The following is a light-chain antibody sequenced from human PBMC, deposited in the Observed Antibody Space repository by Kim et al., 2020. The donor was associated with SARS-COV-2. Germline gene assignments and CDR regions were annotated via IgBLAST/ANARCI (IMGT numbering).Light chain of an antibody. CDR1: SLRSYY. J-gene: IGLJ3*02. CDR3: NSRDSSGNHLV. V-gene: IGLV3-19*01. Sequence: SSELTQDPAVSVALGQTVRITCQGDSLRSYYASWYQQKPGQAPVLVIYGKNNRPSGIPDRFSGSSSGNTASLTITGVQAEDEADYYCNSRDSSGNHLVFG. CDR2: GKN.